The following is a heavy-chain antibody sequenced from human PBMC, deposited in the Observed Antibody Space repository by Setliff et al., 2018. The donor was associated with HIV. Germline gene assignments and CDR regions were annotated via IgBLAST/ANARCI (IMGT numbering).Heavy chain of an antibody. Sequence: GGSLRLSCAASELTFSNYAMTWVRQAPGKGLEWVSSLSGSGGSTYYADSVKGRFTISRDNSKNTLNLRMNSLRSEDTAVYSCAQAQTSVSSSYYQYLQHWGQGTLVTVSS. J-gene: IGHJ1*01. CDR2: LSGSGGST. CDR1: ELTFSNYA. D-gene: IGHD3-3*01. V-gene: IGHV3-23*01. CDR3: AQAQTSVSSSYYQYLQH.